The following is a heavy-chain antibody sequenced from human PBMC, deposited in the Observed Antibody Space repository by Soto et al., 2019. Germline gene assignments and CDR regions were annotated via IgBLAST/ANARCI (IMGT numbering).Heavy chain of an antibody. V-gene: IGHV5-10-1*01. CDR1: GYSFTSYW. Sequence: GESLKISCKGSGYSFTSYWISWVRQMPGKGLEWMGRIDPSDSYTNYSPSFQGHVTISADKSISTAYLQWSSLKASDTAMYYCASMAAAATPWPPKWFDPWGQRTLFTIS. J-gene: IGHJ5*02. CDR2: IDPSDSYT. D-gene: IGHD6-13*01. CDR3: ASMAAAATPWPPKWFDP.